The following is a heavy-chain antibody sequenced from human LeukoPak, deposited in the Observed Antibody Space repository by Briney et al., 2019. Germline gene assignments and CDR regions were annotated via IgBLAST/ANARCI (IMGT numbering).Heavy chain of an antibody. Sequence: PSETLSLTCAVSGGSISSGGYSWSWIRQPPGKGLEWSGYIYHSGSTYYNPSLKSRVTISVARSKNQFSLKLSSVTAADTAVYYCAREGWFGESDDAFDIWGQGTMVTVSS. CDR1: GGSISSGGYS. CDR2: IYHSGST. J-gene: IGHJ3*02. D-gene: IGHD3-10*01. V-gene: IGHV4-30-2*01. CDR3: AREGWFGESDDAFDI.